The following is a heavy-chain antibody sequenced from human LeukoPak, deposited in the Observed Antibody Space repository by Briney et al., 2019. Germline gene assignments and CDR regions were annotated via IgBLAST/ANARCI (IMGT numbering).Heavy chain of an antibody. CDR3: ARVHSSGWYQYYYYYGMDV. CDR1: GYTFTSYV. J-gene: IGHJ6*02. Sequence: GASVKVSCKASGYTFTSYVITWVRQATGQGLEWMGWMNPNSGNTGYAQKFQGRVTMTRNTSISTAYMELSSLRSEDTAVYYCARVHSSGWYQYYYYYGMDVWGQGTTVTVSS. D-gene: IGHD6-19*01. V-gene: IGHV1-8*01. CDR2: MNPNSGNT.